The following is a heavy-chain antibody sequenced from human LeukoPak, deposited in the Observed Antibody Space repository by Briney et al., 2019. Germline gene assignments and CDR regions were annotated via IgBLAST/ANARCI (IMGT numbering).Heavy chain of an antibody. Sequence: GGSLRLSCAASGFTFSSYAMSWVRQAPGKGLEWVSAINGSGGSTYYADSVKGRFTISRDNSKNTLYLQMNSLRAEDTAVYYCAKKIWGGPSATYDILTGTSGHWGQGTLVTVSS. CDR1: GFTFSSYA. CDR2: INGSGGST. V-gene: IGHV3-23*01. D-gene: IGHD3-9*01. J-gene: IGHJ4*02. CDR3: AKKIWGGPSATYDILTGTSGH.